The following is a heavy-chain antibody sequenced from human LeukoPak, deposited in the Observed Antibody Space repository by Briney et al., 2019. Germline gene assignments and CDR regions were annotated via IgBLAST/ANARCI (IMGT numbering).Heavy chain of an antibody. CDR2: VDANGRTT. V-gene: IGHV3-64D*06. D-gene: IGHD5-24*01. J-gene: IGHJ5*02. Sequence: PGGSLRLSCSASGFTVTHYAMHWVRQAPGKGLEYVSAVDANGRTTYYADSAKGRFTISRDDSKNTLYLHMSSLRPEDTAIYYCYCRDDLPAWGQGTLVTISS. CDR3: YCRDDLPA. CDR1: GFTVTHYA.